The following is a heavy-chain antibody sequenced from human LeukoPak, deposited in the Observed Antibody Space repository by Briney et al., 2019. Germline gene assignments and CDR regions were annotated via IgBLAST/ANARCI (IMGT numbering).Heavy chain of an antibody. CDR3: ARLYCSNTGYYYYYGMDV. D-gene: IGHD2-2*01. CDR1: GFSLSTSGMC. Sequence: SGPTLVNPTQTLTLTCTFSGFSLSTSGMCVSWIRQPPGKALEWLARIDWDDDKYYSTSLKTRLTISKDTSKNQVVLTITNMDPVDTATYYCARLYCSNTGYYYYYGMDVWGQGTTVTVSS. J-gene: IGHJ6*02. CDR2: IDWDDDK. V-gene: IGHV2-70*11.